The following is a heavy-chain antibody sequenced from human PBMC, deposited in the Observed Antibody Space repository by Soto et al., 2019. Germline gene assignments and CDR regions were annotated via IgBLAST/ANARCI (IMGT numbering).Heavy chain of an antibody. CDR1: GYTFTSYG. V-gene: IGHV1-18*01. J-gene: IGHJ4*02. CDR2: ISAYNGNT. Sequence: ASVKVSCKASGYTFTSYGISWVRQAPGQGLEWMGWISAYNGNTNYAQKLQGRVTMTTDTSTSTAYMELRSLRSDDTAVYYCAREPYSSSSRDPFDYWGQGTLVTVSS. D-gene: IGHD6-6*01. CDR3: AREPYSSSSRDPFDY.